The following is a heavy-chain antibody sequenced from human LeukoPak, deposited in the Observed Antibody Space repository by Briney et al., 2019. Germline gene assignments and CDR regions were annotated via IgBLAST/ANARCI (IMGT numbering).Heavy chain of an antibody. CDR2: ISYDGSNK. Sequence: SGGSLRLSCAASGFTFSSYGMHWVRQAPGKGLEWVAVISYDGSNKYYADSVKGRFTISRDNSKNTLYLQMNSLRAEDTAVYYCAKGAAPDYWGQGTLVTVSS. CDR3: AKGAAPDY. D-gene: IGHD6-13*01. V-gene: IGHV3-30*18. CDR1: GFTFSSYG. J-gene: IGHJ4*02.